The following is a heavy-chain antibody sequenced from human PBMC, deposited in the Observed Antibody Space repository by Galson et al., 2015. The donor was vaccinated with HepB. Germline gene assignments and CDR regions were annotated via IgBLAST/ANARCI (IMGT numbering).Heavy chain of an antibody. CDR3: ARTAAAAGSPGPLGMDV. CDR2: INPSGGST. D-gene: IGHD6-13*01. CDR1: GYTFTSYY. J-gene: IGHJ6*02. Sequence: SCKASGYTFTSYYMHWVRQAPGQGLGWMGIINPSGGSTSYAQKFQGRVTMTRDTSTSTVYMELSSLRSEDTAVYYCARTAAAAGSPGPLGMDVWGQGTTVTVSS. V-gene: IGHV1-46*03.